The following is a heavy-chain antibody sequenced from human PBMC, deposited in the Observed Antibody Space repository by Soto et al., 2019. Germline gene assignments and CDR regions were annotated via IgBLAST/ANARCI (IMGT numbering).Heavy chain of an antibody. J-gene: IGHJ6*02. Sequence: HAGGSLRLSCAASGFTFSSYAMSWVRQAPGKGLEWVSAISGSGGSTYYADSVKGRFTISRDNSKNTLYLQMNSLRAEDTAVYYCANPGGVRGVRNGMDVWGQGTTVTVSS. D-gene: IGHD3-10*01. V-gene: IGHV3-23*01. CDR2: ISGSGGST. CDR1: GFTFSSYA. CDR3: ANPGGVRGVRNGMDV.